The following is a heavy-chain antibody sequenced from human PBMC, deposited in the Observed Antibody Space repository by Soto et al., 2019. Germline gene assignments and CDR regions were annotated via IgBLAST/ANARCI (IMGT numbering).Heavy chain of an antibody. Sequence: SGPTLVKPPQPLTLTCTFSGFSLSPSGVAVGWIRQPPGKALEWLALIYWNDDERYSPSLKSRLTITKDTSKNQVVLTMTNMDPVDTATYYCARRLAAAGLFDYWGQGTLVTVSS. CDR3: ARRLAAAGLFDY. CDR1: GFSLSPSGVA. D-gene: IGHD6-13*01. V-gene: IGHV2-5*01. J-gene: IGHJ4*02. CDR2: IYWNDDE.